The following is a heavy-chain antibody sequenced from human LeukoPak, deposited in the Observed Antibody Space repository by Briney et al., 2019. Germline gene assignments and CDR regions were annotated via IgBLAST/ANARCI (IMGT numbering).Heavy chain of an antibody. Sequence: SETLSLTCAVYGGSFSGYYWSWIRQPPGKGLEWIGEIIHSGSTNYNPSLKGRVTISVDTSKNQFSLKLSSVTAADTAVYYCARYCRSTSCVDYWGQGTLVTVSS. CDR2: IIHSGST. D-gene: IGHD2-2*01. CDR3: ARYCRSTSCVDY. CDR1: GGSFSGYY. J-gene: IGHJ4*02. V-gene: IGHV4-34*12.